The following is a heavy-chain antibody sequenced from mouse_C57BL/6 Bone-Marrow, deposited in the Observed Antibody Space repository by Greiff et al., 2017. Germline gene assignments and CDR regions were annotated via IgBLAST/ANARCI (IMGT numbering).Heavy chain of an antibody. Sequence: VQLQQPGAELVRPGTSVKLSCKASGYTFTSYWMHWVKQRPGQGLEWIGVIDPSDSYTNYNQKFKGKATLTVDTSSSTAYMQLSSLTSEDSAVYYCARRDGYYWFAYWGQETLVTVSA. D-gene: IGHD2-3*01. J-gene: IGHJ3*01. CDR2: IDPSDSYT. CDR3: ARRDGYYWFAY. V-gene: IGHV1-59*01. CDR1: GYTFTSYW.